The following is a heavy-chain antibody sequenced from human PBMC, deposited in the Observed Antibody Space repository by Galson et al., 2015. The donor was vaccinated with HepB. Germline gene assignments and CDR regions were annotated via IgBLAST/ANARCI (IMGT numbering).Heavy chain of an antibody. CDR2: IWYDGSNK. Sequence: SLRLSCAASGFTFSSYGMHWVRQAPGKGLEWVAIIWYDGSNKYYADSVKGRFTISRDNSKNTLYLQMNSLRAEDTAVYYCARGVWFGEGHVDYWGQGTLVTVSS. J-gene: IGHJ4*02. CDR3: ARGVWFGEGHVDY. V-gene: IGHV3-33*08. D-gene: IGHD3-10*01. CDR1: GFTFSSYG.